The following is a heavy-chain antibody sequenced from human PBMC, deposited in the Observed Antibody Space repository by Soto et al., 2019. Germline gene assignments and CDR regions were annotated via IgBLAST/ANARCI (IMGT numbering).Heavy chain of an antibody. CDR3: ARDRSITGTTRRLPSALNQDKYGMDV. V-gene: IGHV6-1*01. CDR1: GDSVSSNSAA. J-gene: IGHJ6*02. D-gene: IGHD1-7*01. CDR2: TYYRSKWYN. Sequence: PSQTLSLTCAISGDSVSSNSAAWNWIRQSPSRGLEWLGRTYYRSKWYNDYAVSVKSRITINPDTSKNQFSLQLNSVTPEDTAVYYCARDRSITGTTRRLPSALNQDKYGMDVWGQGTTVTVSS.